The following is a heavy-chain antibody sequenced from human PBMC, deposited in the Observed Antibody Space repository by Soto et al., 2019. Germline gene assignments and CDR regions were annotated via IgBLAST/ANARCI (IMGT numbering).Heavy chain of an antibody. Sequence: GGSLRLSCAASGFTFSSYDMHWVRQATGKGLEWVSVIGTAGDTYYPGSVKGRFTISRENAKNSLYLQMNSLRAEDTAVYYCARDSYSYGYYYGMDVWGQGTTVTVSS. CDR2: IGTAGDT. CDR1: GFTFSSYD. D-gene: IGHD5-18*01. J-gene: IGHJ6*02. CDR3: ARDSYSYGYYYGMDV. V-gene: IGHV3-13*01.